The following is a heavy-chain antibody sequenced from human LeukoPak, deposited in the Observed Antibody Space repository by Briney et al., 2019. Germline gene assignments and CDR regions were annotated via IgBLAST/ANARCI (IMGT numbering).Heavy chain of an antibody. Sequence: KTSETLSLTCTVSGYSISSGYYWGWIRQPPGKGLEWIGSIYHSGSTYYNPSLKSRLTISADTSKNQFSLRLSSVTAADTAVYYRVRVDNGGNYFDYWGQGTLVTVSS. V-gene: IGHV4-38-2*02. J-gene: IGHJ4*02. CDR2: IYHSGST. D-gene: IGHD4-23*01. CDR3: VRVDNGGNYFDY. CDR1: GYSISSGYY.